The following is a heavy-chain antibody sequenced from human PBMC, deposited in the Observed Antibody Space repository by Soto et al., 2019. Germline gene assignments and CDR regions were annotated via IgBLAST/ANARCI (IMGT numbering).Heavy chain of an antibody. V-gene: IGHV4-34*01. CDR1: GESFSGYY. D-gene: IGHD6-25*01. J-gene: IGHJ4*02. Sequence: PSETLSLTCAVYGESFSGYYWSWIRQPPGKGLEWIGEINHRGSTNYNPSLESRVTISVDTSKNQFSLKLSSVTAADTAMYYCARVGTPRPFDYWGQGTLVTVSS. CDR2: INHRGST. CDR3: ARVGTPRPFDY.